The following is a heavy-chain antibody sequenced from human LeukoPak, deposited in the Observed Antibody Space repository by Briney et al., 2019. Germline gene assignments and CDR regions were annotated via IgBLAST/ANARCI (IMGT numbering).Heavy chain of an antibody. D-gene: IGHD3-16*01. CDR1: GGTFSSYA. Sequence: GASVKVSCKASGGTFSSYAISWVRQAPGQGLEWMGRIIPILGIANYAQKFQGRVTITADKSTSTAYMELSSLRSEDTAVYYCAKDSPVKGGVDPSGMDVWGQGTTVTVSS. V-gene: IGHV1-69*04. CDR2: IIPILGIA. CDR3: AKDSPVKGGVDPSGMDV. J-gene: IGHJ6*02.